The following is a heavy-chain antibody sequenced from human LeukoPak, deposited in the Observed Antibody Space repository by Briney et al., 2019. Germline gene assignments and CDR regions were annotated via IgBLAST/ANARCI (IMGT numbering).Heavy chain of an antibody. CDR2: ITPTGGST. V-gene: IGHV1-46*01. CDR1: GYPFTDYY. J-gene: IGHJ4*02. D-gene: IGHD6-13*01. Sequence: ASVKVSCKASGYPFTDYYMHWVRQAPGQGLEWMGIITPTGGSTSYAQKFQGRVTMTRDTSTSTVYMELSSLRSEDTAVYYCARADSTFDYWGQGTLVTVSS. CDR3: ARADSTFDY.